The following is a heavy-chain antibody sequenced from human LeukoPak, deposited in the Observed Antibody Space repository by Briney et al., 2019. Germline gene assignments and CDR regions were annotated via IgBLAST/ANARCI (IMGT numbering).Heavy chain of an antibody. CDR1: GFTVSRNY. J-gene: IGHJ4*02. D-gene: IGHD6-13*01. CDR2: IYSGGIT. CDR3: ARDHPAAEYFGY. V-gene: IGHV3-53*01. Sequence: GGSLRLSCAASGFTVSRNYMSWVRQAPGKGLEWVSLIYSGGITSYADSVKGRFTISRDNSKNTLYLQMNSLRAEDTAVYYCARDHPAAEYFGYWGQGTLVTVSS.